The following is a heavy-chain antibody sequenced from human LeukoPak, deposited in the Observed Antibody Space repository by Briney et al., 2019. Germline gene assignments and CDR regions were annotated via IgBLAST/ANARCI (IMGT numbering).Heavy chain of an antibody. CDR2: ISAYNGNT. Sequence: ASVKVSRKASGYTFTSYGISWVRQAPGQGLEWMGWISAYNGNTSYAQKLQGRVTMTTDTSTSTAYMELRSLRSDDTAVYYCARDHLTALYCSSTSCYFRFDYWGQGTLVTVSS. D-gene: IGHD2-2*01. CDR3: ARDHLTALYCSSTSCYFRFDY. V-gene: IGHV1-18*01. CDR1: GYTFTSYG. J-gene: IGHJ4*02.